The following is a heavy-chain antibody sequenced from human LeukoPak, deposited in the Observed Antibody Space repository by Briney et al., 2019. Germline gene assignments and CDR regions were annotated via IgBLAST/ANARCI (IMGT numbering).Heavy chain of an antibody. V-gene: IGHV1-24*01. CDR1: GYTLTELS. CDR3: AIPGGSSRDFDY. Sequence: ASVKVSCKVSGYTLTELSKHWVRHAPVKGLEWMGGFDPEDGETIYAQKFQGRVTMTEDTSTDTAYMELSSLRSEDTAVYYCAIPGGSSRDFDYWGQGTLVTVSS. D-gene: IGHD6-13*01. J-gene: IGHJ4*02. CDR2: FDPEDGET.